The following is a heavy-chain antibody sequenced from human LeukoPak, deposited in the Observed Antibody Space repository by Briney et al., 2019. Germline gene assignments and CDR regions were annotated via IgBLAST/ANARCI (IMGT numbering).Heavy chain of an antibody. CDR2: INHSGST. CDR1: GGSISSYY. J-gene: IGHJ6*03. V-gene: IGHV4-34*01. Sequence: SETLSLTCTVSGGSISSYYWSWIRQPPGKGLEWIGEINHSGSTNYNPSLKSRVTISVDTSKNQFSLKLSSVTAADTAVYYCARQPYYYYYMDVWGKGTTVTISS. CDR3: ARQPYYYYYMDV.